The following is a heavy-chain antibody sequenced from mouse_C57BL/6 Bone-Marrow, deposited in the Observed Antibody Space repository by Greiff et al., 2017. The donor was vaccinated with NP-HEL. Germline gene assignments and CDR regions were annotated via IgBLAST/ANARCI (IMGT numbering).Heavy chain of an antibody. CDR1: GFSLTSYG. V-gene: IGHV2-2*01. CDR2: IWSGGST. CDR3: ARKGVPIYYDYDEDYWYFDV. Sequence: VQLVESGPGLVQPSQSLSITCTVSGFSLTSYGVHWVRQSPGKGLEWLGVIWSGGSTDYNAAFISRLSISKDNSKSQVFFKMNSLQADDTAIYYCARKGVPIYYDYDEDYWYFDVWGTGTTVTVSS. D-gene: IGHD2-4*01. J-gene: IGHJ1*03.